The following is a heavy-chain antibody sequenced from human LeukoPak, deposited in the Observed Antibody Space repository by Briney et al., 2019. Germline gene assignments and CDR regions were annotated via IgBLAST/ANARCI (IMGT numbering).Heavy chain of an antibody. Sequence: GGSLRLSCAASGFTFSSYAMSWVRQAPGKGLEWVSAISGSGGSTHYADSVKGRFTISRDNSKNTLYLQMNSLRAEDTAVYYCARAWYDFWSGYYTILTYYYGMDVWGQGTTVTVSS. V-gene: IGHV3-23*01. CDR3: ARAWYDFWSGYYTILTYYYGMDV. D-gene: IGHD3-3*01. CDR2: ISGSGGST. CDR1: GFTFSSYA. J-gene: IGHJ6*02.